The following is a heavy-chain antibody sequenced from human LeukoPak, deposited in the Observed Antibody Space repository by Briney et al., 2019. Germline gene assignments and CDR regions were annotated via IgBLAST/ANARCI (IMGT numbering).Heavy chain of an antibody. CDR1: GFTFGDYA. D-gene: IGHD3-9*01. Sequence: GGSLRLSCTASGFTFGDYAMSWVRQAPGKGLEWVGFIRSKAYGGTTEYAASVKGRFTISRDDSKSIANLQMNSLKTEDTAVYYCTRVSELRYFDWLQGPYYHFDYWGQGTLVTVSS. CDR3: TRVSELRYFDWLQGPYYHFDY. CDR2: IRSKAYGGTT. V-gene: IGHV3-49*04. J-gene: IGHJ4*02.